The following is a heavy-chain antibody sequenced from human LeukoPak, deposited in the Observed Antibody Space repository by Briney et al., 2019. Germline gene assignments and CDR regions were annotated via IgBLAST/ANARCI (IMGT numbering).Heavy chain of an antibody. D-gene: IGHD3-22*01. Sequence: ASVKVSCKASGYTFTGYYMHWVRQAPGQGLEGMGWINPNSGGTNYAQKFQGRVTMTRDTSISTAYMALSRLRSDDTAVYYCAREKPDTDKTFDYWGQGTLVTVSS. CDR1: GYTFTGYY. J-gene: IGHJ4*02. CDR3: AREKPDTDKTFDY. V-gene: IGHV1-2*02. CDR2: INPNSGGT.